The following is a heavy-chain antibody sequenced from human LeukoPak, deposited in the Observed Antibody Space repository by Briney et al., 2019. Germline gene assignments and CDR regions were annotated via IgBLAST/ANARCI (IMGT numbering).Heavy chain of an antibody. V-gene: IGHV5-51*01. CDR1: GYSFTTYW. J-gene: IGHJ6*03. CDR2: IYPGDSDT. D-gene: IGHD1-1*01. CDR3: ARHPRIPRERRHYYYYMDV. Sequence: GESLKISCKGSGYSFTTYWIGWVRQMPGKGLEWMGIIYPGDSDTRYSPSFQGQVTISVDKSISTAYLQWSSLQASDTAMYYCARHPRIPRERRHYYYYMDVWGKGTTVTGSS.